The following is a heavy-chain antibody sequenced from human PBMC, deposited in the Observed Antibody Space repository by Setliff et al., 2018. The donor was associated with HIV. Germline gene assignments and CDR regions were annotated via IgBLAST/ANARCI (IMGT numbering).Heavy chain of an antibody. CDR1: GVSISSYH. Sequence: SETLSLTCTVSGVSISSYHWNWIRQPPGKGLEWIGYIYYTGNTNYNPSLKSRVTISVDTSQNQFSLKLTSATAADTAVYYCARGGREQWLVAWGQGTLVTVSS. CDR3: ARGGREQWLVA. V-gene: IGHV4-59*01. D-gene: IGHD6-19*01. CDR2: IYYTGNT. J-gene: IGHJ5*02.